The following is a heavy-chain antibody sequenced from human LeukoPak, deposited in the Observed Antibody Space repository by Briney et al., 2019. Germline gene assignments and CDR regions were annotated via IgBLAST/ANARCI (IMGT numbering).Heavy chain of an antibody. Sequence: ATVKVSCKASGGTFSNYAISWVRQAPGQGLEWMGRINPNSGGTNYAQKFQGRVTMTRDTSISTAYMELSRLRSDDTAVYYCARDRRNCSSTSCYGVYGMDVWGQGTTVTVSS. CDR1: GGTFSNYA. CDR2: INPNSGGT. J-gene: IGHJ6*02. V-gene: IGHV1-2*06. D-gene: IGHD2-2*01. CDR3: ARDRRNCSSTSCYGVYGMDV.